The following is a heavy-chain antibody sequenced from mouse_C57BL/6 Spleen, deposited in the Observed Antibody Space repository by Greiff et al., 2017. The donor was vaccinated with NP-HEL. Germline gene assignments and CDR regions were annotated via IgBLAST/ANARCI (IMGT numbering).Heavy chain of an antibody. CDR1: GFTFTDYY. J-gene: IGHJ3*01. Sequence: EVKVVESGGGLVQPGGSLSLSCAASGFTFTDYYMSWVRQPPGKALEWLGFIRNKANGYTTEYSASVKGRFTISRDNSQSILYLQMNALRAEDSATYYCARSHYYGSSPWFAYWGQGTLVTVSA. CDR2: IRNKANGYTT. D-gene: IGHD1-1*01. V-gene: IGHV7-3*01. CDR3: ARSHYYGSSPWFAY.